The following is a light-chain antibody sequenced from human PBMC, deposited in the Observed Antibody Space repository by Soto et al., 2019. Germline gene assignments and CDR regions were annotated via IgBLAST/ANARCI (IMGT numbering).Light chain of an antibody. J-gene: IGKJ2*01. CDR3: QQYNNYPYT. Sequence: DIQMTQSPSTLSASVGDRVTISCRASQSISGWLAWYQQKAGKAPNLLIYDASSLESGVPSRFSGSGSGTEFTLNISSLQTDEFATSYCQQYNNYPYTFGQGTELEIK. CDR1: QSISGW. CDR2: DAS. V-gene: IGKV1-5*01.